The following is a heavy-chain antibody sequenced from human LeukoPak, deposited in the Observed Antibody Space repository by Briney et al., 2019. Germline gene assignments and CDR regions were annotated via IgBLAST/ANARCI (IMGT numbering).Heavy chain of an antibody. CDR2: IKQEGSEK. CDR1: GFMFSRYW. CDR3: ATSGGVYSRDAFDV. V-gene: IGHV3-7*01. D-gene: IGHD5/OR15-5a*01. J-gene: IGHJ3*01. Sequence: PGGSLRLSCAASGFMFSRYWMSWVRQAPGKGLEWVANIKQEGSEKYYVDSVKGRFTVSRDNAKNSLYLQMNSLRAEDTAVYYCATSGGVYSRDAFDVWGQGAMVTVSS.